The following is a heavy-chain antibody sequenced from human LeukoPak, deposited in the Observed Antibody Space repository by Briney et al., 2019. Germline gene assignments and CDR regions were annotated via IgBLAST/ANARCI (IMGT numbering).Heavy chain of an antibody. V-gene: IGHV6-1*01. D-gene: IGHD2-15*01. J-gene: IGHJ4*02. Sequence: RSQTLSLTCAISGDSVSSKSAAWNWIRQSPSRGLEWLGRTYYRSKWKNDYAVSVKSRITINLDTSKNHFSLQLNSVTPEDTAVYYCARVVGGSPDYWGQGTLVTVSS. CDR3: ARVVGGSPDY. CDR2: TYYRSKWKN. CDR1: GDSVSSKSAA.